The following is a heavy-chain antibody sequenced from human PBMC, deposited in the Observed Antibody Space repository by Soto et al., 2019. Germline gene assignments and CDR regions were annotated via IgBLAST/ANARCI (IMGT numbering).Heavy chain of an antibody. CDR3: AGMQEGALAF. CDR2: TYYRSKWYN. CDR1: GDSVPSNSAA. J-gene: IGHJ4*02. Sequence: SQTLSLTCAISGDSVPSNSAAWNWIGQSPSRGLEWLGRTYYRSKWYNEYAVSVKSRITIKPDTSKNQFSLQLSSVIPEDTAVYYCAGMQEGALAFWGQGTLVTVSS. V-gene: IGHV6-1*01. D-gene: IGHD1-26*01.